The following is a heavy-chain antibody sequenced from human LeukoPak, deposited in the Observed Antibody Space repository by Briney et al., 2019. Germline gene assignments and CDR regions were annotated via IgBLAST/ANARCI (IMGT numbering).Heavy chain of an antibody. CDR1: GFTFSSYW. J-gene: IGHJ4*02. CDR2: IKTDGSQI. Sequence: SGGSLRLSCVASGFTFSSYWMTWVRQAPGKGLEWVANIKTDGSQIYYVDSVKGRFTISRDNAKNSLYLQMNSLRAEDTAVYYCARYSGTFSNSYFDCWGQGALVTVSS. CDR3: ARYSGTFSNSYFDC. D-gene: IGHD1-26*01. V-gene: IGHV3-7*01.